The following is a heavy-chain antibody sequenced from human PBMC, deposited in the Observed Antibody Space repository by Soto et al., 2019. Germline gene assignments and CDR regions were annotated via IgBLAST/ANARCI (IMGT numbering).Heavy chain of an antibody. V-gene: IGHV4-4*07. J-gene: IGHJ4*02. Sequence: PSETLSLTSTVSGGFISSYYWSWIRQPAGKGLEWLGGIYTSVSTNYNPSLKSRVTMSVATSKNQFSLKLSSVTAADTAVYYCARDMYGLDSWGQGTLVTVPS. CDR3: ARDMYGLDS. D-gene: IGHD2-8*01. CDR2: IYTSVST. CDR1: GGFISSYY.